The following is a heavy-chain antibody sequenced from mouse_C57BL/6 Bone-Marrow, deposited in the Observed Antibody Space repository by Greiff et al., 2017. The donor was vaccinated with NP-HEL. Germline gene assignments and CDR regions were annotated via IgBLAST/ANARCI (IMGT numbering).Heavy chain of an antibody. D-gene: IGHD4-1*01. Sequence: EVQLQQSGTVLARPGASVKMSCKTSGYTFTSYWMHWVKQRPGQGLEWIGAIYPGNSDTSYNQKFKGKAKLTAVTSASTAYMALSSLTNEDAAVYYCTRNWDAVLFAYWGQGTLVTVSA. CDR2: IYPGNSDT. CDR3: TRNWDAVLFAY. CDR1: GYTFTSYW. V-gene: IGHV1-5*01. J-gene: IGHJ3*01.